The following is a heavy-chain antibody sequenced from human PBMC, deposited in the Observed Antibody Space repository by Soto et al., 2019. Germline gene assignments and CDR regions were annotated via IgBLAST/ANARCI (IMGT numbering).Heavy chain of an antibody. D-gene: IGHD4-4*01. J-gene: IGHJ5*02. CDR2: ISGSGGST. Sequence: GGPLRLSCVASGFTVSNYAMSWVRQAPGKGLEWVSAISGSGGSTYYTDSVKGRFSISRDNSKNTLYLQMNSLRVDDTAVYYCAKDDYRGFDPWGQGTLVTVSS. CDR1: GFTVSNYA. V-gene: IGHV3-23*01. CDR3: AKDDYRGFDP.